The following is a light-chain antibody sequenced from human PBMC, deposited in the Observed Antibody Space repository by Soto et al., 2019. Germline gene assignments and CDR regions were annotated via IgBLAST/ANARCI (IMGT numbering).Light chain of an antibody. CDR3: QQYSSSSWT. CDR2: GAS. V-gene: IGKV3-20*01. Sequence: SVLTQSPGTLSLSPAARATLSCSTSQSLSSSYLAWYQQQPGRAPRLLIDGASTRATGIPDRFSGSGSGTDFTLTISRLEPEDFAVYYCQQYSSSSWTFGQRTKVDI. CDR1: QSLSSSY. J-gene: IGKJ1*01.